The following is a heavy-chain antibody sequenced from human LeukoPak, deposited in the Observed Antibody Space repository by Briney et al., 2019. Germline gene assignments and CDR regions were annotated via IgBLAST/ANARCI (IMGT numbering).Heavy chain of an antibody. CDR1: GGSISSYY. Sequence: SDTLSLTCTVSGGSISSYYWSWIRQPPGKGLEWIGYIYYSGSTNYNPSLKSRVTISVDTSKNQFSLKLSSVTAADTAVYYCARQHHVLRFLEWSPSFDYWGQGTLVTVSS. D-gene: IGHD3-3*01. J-gene: IGHJ4*02. CDR2: IYYSGST. CDR3: ARQHHVLRFLEWSPSFDY. V-gene: IGHV4-59*07.